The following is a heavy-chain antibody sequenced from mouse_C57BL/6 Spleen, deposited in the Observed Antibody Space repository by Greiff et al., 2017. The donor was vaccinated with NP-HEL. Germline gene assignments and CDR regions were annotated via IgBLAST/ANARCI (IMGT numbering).Heavy chain of an antibody. CDR1: GFTFSDYG. Sequence: EVKVEESGGGLVKPGGSLKLSCAASGFTFSDYGMHWVRQAPEKGLEWVAYISSGSSTIYYADTVKGRFTISRDNAKNTLFLQMTSLRSEDTAMYYCAINWDWYFDVWGTGTTVTVSS. V-gene: IGHV5-17*01. CDR3: AINWDWYFDV. D-gene: IGHD4-1*01. CDR2: ISSGSSTI. J-gene: IGHJ1*03.